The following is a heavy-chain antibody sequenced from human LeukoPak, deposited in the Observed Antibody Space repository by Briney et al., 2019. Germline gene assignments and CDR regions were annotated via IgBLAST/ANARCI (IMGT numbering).Heavy chain of an antibody. CDR2: IWYGGSNK. CDR1: GFTFSSYG. Sequence: GGSLRLSCAASGFTFSSYGMHWVRQAPGKGLEWVAVIWYGGSNKYYADSVKGRFTISRDNSKNTLYLQMNSLRAEDTAVYYCAKDHLVVPAATPTYMDVWGKGTTVTVSS. J-gene: IGHJ6*03. V-gene: IGHV3-30*02. CDR3: AKDHLVVPAATPTYMDV. D-gene: IGHD2-2*01.